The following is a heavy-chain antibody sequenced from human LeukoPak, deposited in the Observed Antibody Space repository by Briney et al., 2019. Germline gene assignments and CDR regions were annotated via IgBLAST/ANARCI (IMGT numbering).Heavy chain of an antibody. CDR2: ISYDGSNK. J-gene: IGHJ4*02. Sequence: GGPLRLSCAASGFTFSTYAMHWVRQAPGKGLEWVAVISYDGSNKYYADSVKGRFTISRDNSKNTLYLQMNSLRANDTAVYYCGKGGEVDIKIFVWGQGTLVTVSS. CDR1: GFTFSTYA. V-gene: IGHV3-30*04. D-gene: IGHD3-3*01. CDR3: GKGGEVDIKIFV.